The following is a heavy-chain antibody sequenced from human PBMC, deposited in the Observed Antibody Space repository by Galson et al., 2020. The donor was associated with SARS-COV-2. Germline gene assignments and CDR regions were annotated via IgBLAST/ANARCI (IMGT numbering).Heavy chain of an antibody. J-gene: IGHJ4*02. CDR3: AHRQDLQFFDY. V-gene: IGHV2-5*02. Sequence: SGPTLVKPSQTLTLTCTFSGFSLSTNRVGVGWIRQPPGKALEWLALIYWDDVKSCSPSLKSRLTIIKGTSKNQVVLTMTNMDPVDTATYYCAHRQDLQFFDYWGQGTLVTVSS. CDR2: IYWDDVK. CDR1: GFSLSTNRVG. D-gene: IGHD6-19*01.